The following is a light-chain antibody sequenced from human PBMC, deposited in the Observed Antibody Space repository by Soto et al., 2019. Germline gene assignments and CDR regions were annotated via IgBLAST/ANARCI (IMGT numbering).Light chain of an antibody. V-gene: IGKV3-11*01. CDR3: HQRQYWPPIT. Sequence: EIVLTQSPGTLSLSPGERATLSCRAIQSISSIYLAWHQQKPGQAPRLLISDASNRATGIPARFSGSGSGTDFTLTISSLEPEDFAVYYCHQRQYWPPITFGQGTRLEI. J-gene: IGKJ5*01. CDR1: QSISSIY. CDR2: DAS.